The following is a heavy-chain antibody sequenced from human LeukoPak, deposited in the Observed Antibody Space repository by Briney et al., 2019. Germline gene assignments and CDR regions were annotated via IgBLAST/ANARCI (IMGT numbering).Heavy chain of an antibody. Sequence: GGSLRLSCAASGFAFSSYWMHWVRQAPGKGLEWVANIKQDGSEKYYVDSVKGRFTISRDNAKDSLYLQMNSLRAEDTAVYSCVRDGDTSGYTNWGQGTLVTVSS. CDR2: IKQDGSEK. CDR3: VRDGDTSGYTN. D-gene: IGHD3-22*01. CDR1: GFAFSSYW. J-gene: IGHJ4*02. V-gene: IGHV3-7*01.